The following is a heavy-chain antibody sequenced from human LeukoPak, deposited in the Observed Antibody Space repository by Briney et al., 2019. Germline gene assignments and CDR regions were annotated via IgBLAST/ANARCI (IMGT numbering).Heavy chain of an antibody. J-gene: IGHJ4*02. CDR1: GGSISSYY. Sequence: SETLSLTCTVSGGSISSYYWTWIRQPAGKGLEWIGRISSSGSTNYNPSLKSRVTMSVDTSKNQFSLRLSSVTAADTAVYYCAREGRSVTDGYWGQGTLVTVSS. CDR2: ISSSGST. V-gene: IGHV4-4*07. D-gene: IGHD3-16*01. CDR3: AREGRSVTDGY.